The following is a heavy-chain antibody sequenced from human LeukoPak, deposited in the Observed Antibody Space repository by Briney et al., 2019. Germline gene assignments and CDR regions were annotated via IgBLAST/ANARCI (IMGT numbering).Heavy chain of an antibody. CDR1: GFTVSSNY. V-gene: IGHV3-53*01. CDR2: IYSGGST. D-gene: IGHD1-1*01. CDR3: ARGGNYYYMDV. Sequence: GGSLRLSCAASGFTVSSNYMSWVRQAPGKGLEWVSVIYSGGSTYYADSVKGRFTISRDNSKNTLYLQMNSLRAEDTALYHCARGGNYYYMDVWGKGTTVTVPS. J-gene: IGHJ6*03.